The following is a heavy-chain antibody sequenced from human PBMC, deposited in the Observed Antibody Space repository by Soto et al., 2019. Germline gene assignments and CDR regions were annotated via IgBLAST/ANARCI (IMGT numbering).Heavy chain of an antibody. CDR2: IHYSGDT. CDR3: ARVRGGSDFLGLFDQ. D-gene: IGHD5-12*01. V-gene: IGHV4-59*01. Sequence: SETLSLTCTVSGASISTYRWAWMRQPPGEGLEWIGHIHYSGDTNYSPSLESRVTISMDRTKNQFSLNLNSVSAADTAVYYCARVRGGSDFLGLFDQWGQGHLVTVSS. J-gene: IGHJ4*02. CDR1: GASISTYR.